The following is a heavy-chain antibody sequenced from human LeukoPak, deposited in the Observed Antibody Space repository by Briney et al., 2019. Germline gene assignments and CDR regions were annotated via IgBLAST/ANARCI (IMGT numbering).Heavy chain of an antibody. CDR3: ARKEMATIDY. CDR2: IYYSGST. CDR1: GGSISSSSYY. J-gene: IGHJ4*02. Sequence: SETLSLTRTVSGGSISSSSYYWGWIRQPPGKGLEWIGSIYYSGSTYYNPSLKSRVTISVDTSKNQFSLKLSSVTAADTAVYYCARKEMATIDYWGQGTLVTVSS. D-gene: IGHD5-24*01. V-gene: IGHV4-39*01.